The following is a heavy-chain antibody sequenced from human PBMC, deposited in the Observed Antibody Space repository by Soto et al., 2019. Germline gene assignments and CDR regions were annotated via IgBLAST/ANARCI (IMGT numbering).Heavy chain of an antibody. D-gene: IGHD3-10*01. Sequence: QLHLVQSGAEVKKAGSSVKVSCKASGGTVSSYAITWVRQAPGKGLEWMGVFIPIFVSAHYAPKFQGRITITADASKSTAYMEFSGLISEDTAIYYCARDVSSDTTGFRGYDLWGQGTQVTVSS. CDR3: ARDVSSDTTGFRGYDL. J-gene: IGHJ4*02. V-gene: IGHV1-69*01. CDR2: FIPIFVSA. CDR1: GGTVSSYA.